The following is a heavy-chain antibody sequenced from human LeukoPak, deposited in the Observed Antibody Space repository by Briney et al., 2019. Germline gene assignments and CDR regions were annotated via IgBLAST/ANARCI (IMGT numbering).Heavy chain of an antibody. CDR3: ASGNSVVVSFAPWYSDY. J-gene: IGHJ4*02. V-gene: IGHV1-2*02. D-gene: IGHD2-21*01. CDR1: GYTFTGYY. CDR2: INPNSGGT. Sequence: GASVKVSCTASGYTFTGYYMHWVRQAPGQGLEWMGWINPNSGGTNYAQKFQGRVTMTRDTSVSTAYLELSRLRSDDTAVYFCASGNSVVVSFAPWYSDYWGQGTLVTVSS.